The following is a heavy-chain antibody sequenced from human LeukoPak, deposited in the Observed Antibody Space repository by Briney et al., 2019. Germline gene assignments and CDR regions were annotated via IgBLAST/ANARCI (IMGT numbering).Heavy chain of an antibody. CDR3: ARTGGF. D-gene: IGHD1-14*01. Sequence: GSLRLSCAASGFTFSSYSMNWVRQPPGKGLEWIGSIYYSGSTYYNPSLKSRVTISIDTSKNQFSLKLSSVTAADTAVYYCARTGGFWGQGILVTVSS. J-gene: IGHJ4*02. CDR1: GFTFSSYS. CDR2: IYYSGST. V-gene: IGHV4-39*07.